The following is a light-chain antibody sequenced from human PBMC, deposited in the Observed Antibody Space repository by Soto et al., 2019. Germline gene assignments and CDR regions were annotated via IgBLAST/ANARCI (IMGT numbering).Light chain of an antibody. J-gene: IGLJ2*01. CDR2: EVS. V-gene: IGLV2-14*01. Sequence: QSALTQPASVSGSLGQSITISCTGTSSDIGSYDYVSWYQQHPGKAPKLMINEVSNRPSGISNRFSGSKSGHTASLTISGLQAEDEADYYCTSYTTISTVIFGGGTQLTVL. CDR3: TSYTTISTVI. CDR1: SSDIGSYDY.